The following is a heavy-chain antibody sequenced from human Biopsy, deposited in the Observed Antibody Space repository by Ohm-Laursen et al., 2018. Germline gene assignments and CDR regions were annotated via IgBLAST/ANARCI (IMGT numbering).Heavy chain of an antibody. V-gene: IGHV2-70*11. CDR1: GFSLSARGMC. Sequence: TQTLTLTFSFSGFSLSARGMCVSWIRQAPGKALEWLARVDWDDSKDYSASLQTKLSISKDTSNDQVVLTVNNVDPADTTTYYCARTPILIVSAGLVYRHRRHLQGMDVWGQGIAVTVS. D-gene: IGHD6-13*01. CDR2: VDWDDSK. J-gene: IGHJ6*02. CDR3: ARTPILIVSAGLVYRHRRHLQGMDV.